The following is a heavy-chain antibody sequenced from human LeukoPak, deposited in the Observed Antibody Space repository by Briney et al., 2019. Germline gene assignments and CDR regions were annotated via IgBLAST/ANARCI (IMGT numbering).Heavy chain of an antibody. V-gene: IGHV4-4*07. D-gene: IGHD4-17*01. CDR3: ARGLFNYGAFDI. J-gene: IGHJ3*02. Sequence: SETLSLTCTVSGGSISSYYWSWLRQPAGKGLEWIGRIYTSGSTNYNPSLKSRVTMSVDTSKNQFSLKLSPVTPADTAVYYCARGLFNYGAFDIWGQGTMVTVSS. CDR1: GGSISSYY. CDR2: IYTSGST.